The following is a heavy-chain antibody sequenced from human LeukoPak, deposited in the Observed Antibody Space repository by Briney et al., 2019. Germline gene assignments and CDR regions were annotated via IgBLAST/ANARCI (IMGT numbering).Heavy chain of an antibody. CDR1: GFSMGSDG. Sequence: GRSLRLSCVTSGFSMGSDGMHWLRQAPGKGLEWVTGVWFDGRQTYYADSVKGRFILSRDNPKNTLYLQMNSLRTEDTAIYYCARDLTFFALSPGGQGTLVTVSP. D-gene: IGHD3-3*02. CDR2: VWFDGRQT. J-gene: IGHJ4*02. V-gene: IGHV3-33*01. CDR3: ARDLTFFALSP.